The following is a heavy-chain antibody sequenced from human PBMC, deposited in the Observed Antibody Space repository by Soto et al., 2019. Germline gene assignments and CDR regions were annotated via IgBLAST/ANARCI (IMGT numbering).Heavy chain of an antibody. D-gene: IGHD6-13*01. J-gene: IGHJ4*02. CDR1: GFTFSTYG. CDR3: AREPQGIAAALEY. CDR2: ISSSGSFI. V-gene: IGHV3-21*01. Sequence: EVQLVESGGGLVKPGGSLRLSCAGSGFTFSTYGMNWVRRARGGGLEWVASISSSGSFIYYADSVKGRFTISRGDAEKSLYLQMNSLRAEDTALYYCAREPQGIAAALEYWGQGTLVTVST.